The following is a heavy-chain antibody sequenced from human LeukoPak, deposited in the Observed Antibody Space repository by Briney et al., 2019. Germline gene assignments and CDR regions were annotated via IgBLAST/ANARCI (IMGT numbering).Heavy chain of an antibody. CDR1: GYPFNTYG. V-gene: IGHV1-18*01. D-gene: IGHD3-10*01. J-gene: IGHJ4*02. Sequence: ASVKVSCKTSGYPFNTYGIIWVRQAPGQGLESMGWINTHNGNTNYAQKFQGRVTMTTDRPTSTAYMELTSPRNDDTAVYYCVAHYASGSLDYWGQGTLVTVSS. CDR3: VAHYASGSLDY. CDR2: INTHNGNT.